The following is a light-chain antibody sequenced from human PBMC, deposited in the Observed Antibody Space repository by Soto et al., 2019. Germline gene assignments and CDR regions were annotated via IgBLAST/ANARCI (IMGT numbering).Light chain of an antibody. CDR1: SSDVGDYNY. CDR2: DVS. J-gene: IGLJ1*01. Sequence: QSALTQPRSVSGSPGQSVAISCTGTSSDVGDYNYVSWYQQHPGKAPKVMIYDVSKRPSGVPDRFSGSKSGNTASLTISGLQAEDEADYYCCSYAGSPYVFGTGTKGTVL. V-gene: IGLV2-11*01. CDR3: CSYAGSPYV.